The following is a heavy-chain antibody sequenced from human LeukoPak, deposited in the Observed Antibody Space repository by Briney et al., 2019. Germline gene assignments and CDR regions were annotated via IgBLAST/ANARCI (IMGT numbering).Heavy chain of an antibody. CDR1: GFTFNSYA. V-gene: IGHV3-30-3*01. Sequence: PGGSLRLSCAASGFTFNSYAMHWVRQAPGKGLEWVAVISYDGSNKYYADSVKGRFTISRDNSKNTLYLQMNSLRAEDTAVYYCASGDYFDYWGQGTLVTVSS. CDR2: ISYDGSNK. D-gene: IGHD3-16*01. J-gene: IGHJ4*02. CDR3: ASGDYFDY.